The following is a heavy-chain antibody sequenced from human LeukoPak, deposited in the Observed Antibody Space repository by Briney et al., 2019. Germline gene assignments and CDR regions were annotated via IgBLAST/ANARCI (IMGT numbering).Heavy chain of an antibody. CDR3: TTVDYYDSSGPSYWYFDL. D-gene: IGHD3-22*01. Sequence: GGSLRLSCAASGFTFSNAWMSWVRQAPGKGLEWVGRIKSKTDGGTTDYAAPVKGRFTISRDDSKNTLHLQMNSLKTEGTAVYYCTTVDYYDSSGPSYWYFDLWGRGTLVTVSS. CDR1: GFTFSNAW. J-gene: IGHJ2*01. V-gene: IGHV3-15*01. CDR2: IKSKTDGGTT.